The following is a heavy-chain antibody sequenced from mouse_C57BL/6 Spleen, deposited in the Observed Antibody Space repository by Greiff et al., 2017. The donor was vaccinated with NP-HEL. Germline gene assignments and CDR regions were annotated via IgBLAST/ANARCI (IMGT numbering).Heavy chain of an antibody. J-gene: IGHJ3*01. CDR3: ARLRRLAY. V-gene: IGHV1-26*01. CDR2: INPNNGGT. D-gene: IGHD2-12*01. CDR1: GYTFTDYY. Sequence: EVQLQQSGPELVKPGASVKISCKASGYTFTDYYMNWVKQSHGKSLEWIGDINPNNGGTSYNQKFKGKATLTVDKSSSTAYMELRSLTSEGSAVYYCARLRRLAYWGQGTLVTVSA.